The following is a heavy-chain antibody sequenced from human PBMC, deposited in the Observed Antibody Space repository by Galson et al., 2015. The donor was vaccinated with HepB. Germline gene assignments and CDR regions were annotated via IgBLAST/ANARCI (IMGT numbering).Heavy chain of an antibody. V-gene: IGHV3-7*03. D-gene: IGHD2-2*01. CDR2: IKQDGSEK. J-gene: IGHJ6*02. Sequence: SLRLSCAASGFTFSSYWMSWVRQAPGKGLEWVANIKQDGSEKYYVDSVKGRFTISRDNAKNSLYLQMNSLRAEDTAVYYCARDGPRIGYCSSTSCYYYYGMDVWGQGTTVTVSS. CDR1: GFTFSSYW. CDR3: ARDGPRIGYCSSTSCYYYYGMDV.